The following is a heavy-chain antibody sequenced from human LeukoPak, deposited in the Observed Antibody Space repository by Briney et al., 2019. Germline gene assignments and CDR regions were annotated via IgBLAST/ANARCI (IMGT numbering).Heavy chain of an antibody. D-gene: IGHD3-22*01. CDR2: ICTSGST. J-gene: IGHJ4*02. CDR3: ARDTIEYYYDSSGSYYFDY. Sequence: PSETLSLTCTVSGGSISSGSHYWSWIRQPAGKGLEWIGRICTSGSTNYNPSLKSRVTISVDTSKNQFSLKLSSVTAADTAVYYCARDTIEYYYDSSGSYYFDYWGQGTLVTVSS. CDR1: GGSISSGSHY. V-gene: IGHV4-61*02.